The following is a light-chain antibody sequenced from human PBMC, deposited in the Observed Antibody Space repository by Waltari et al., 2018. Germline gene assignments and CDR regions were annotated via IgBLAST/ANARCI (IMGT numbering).Light chain of an antibody. CDR1: SSDVGGYNS. J-gene: IGLJ2*01. CDR3: TSYAGSHNWV. Sequence: QSALTQPPSASGSPGQSVTISCTGTSSDVGGYNSVSWYQHHPGKAPKLMISEVNKRPSGVPDRFSGSKSGNTASLTVFGLQADDEADYYCTSYAGSHNWVFGGGTKLTVL. V-gene: IGLV2-8*01. CDR2: EVN.